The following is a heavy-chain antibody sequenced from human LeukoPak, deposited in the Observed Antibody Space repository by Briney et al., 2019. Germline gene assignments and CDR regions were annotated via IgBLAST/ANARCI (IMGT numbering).Heavy chain of an antibody. CDR3: IKGGGWLSRE. Sequence: GGSLRLSCVGSGFTFSGSWMHWVRHAPGKGLVWVSCINGDGSDTPYADSVKGRFTISRDNAKNTVYLQMNSLRADDTAVYYCIKGGGWLSREWGQGTLVTVSS. V-gene: IGHV3-74*03. CDR1: GFTFSGSW. D-gene: IGHD5-24*01. CDR2: INGDGSDT. J-gene: IGHJ4*02.